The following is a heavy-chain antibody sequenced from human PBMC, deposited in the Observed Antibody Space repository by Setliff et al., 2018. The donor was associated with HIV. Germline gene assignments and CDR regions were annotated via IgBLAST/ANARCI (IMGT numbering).Heavy chain of an antibody. D-gene: IGHD3-10*01. CDR2: ISAYNGNT. Sequence: AXVKVXXXASGYTLIRYGISWVRQAPGQGLEWXGWISAYNGNTNXXXXLQGXVTXXXDTXTXTXYMELXSLXXXXXAIYYXSXGVTMVGGVNAFDPXXXGTLVTVSS. CDR3: SXGVTMVGGVNAFDP. CDR1: GYTLIRYG. J-gene: IGHJ5*02. V-gene: IGHV1-18*01.